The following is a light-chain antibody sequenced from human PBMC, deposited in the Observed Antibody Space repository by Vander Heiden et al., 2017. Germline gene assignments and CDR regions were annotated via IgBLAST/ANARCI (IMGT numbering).Light chain of an antibody. J-gene: IGLJ3*02. CDR1: SSDGGGYNS. V-gene: IGLV2-14*03. Sequence: QSALTQPASVSGSPGQSITISRTGTSSDGGGYNSVSWDQQHPAKAPKLMIYDVSNRPSWVSTRFSGSKSGNTASLTISGLQAEDEADYYCSSYTSSSTWVFGGGTKLTVL. CDR2: DVS. CDR3: SSYTSSSTWV.